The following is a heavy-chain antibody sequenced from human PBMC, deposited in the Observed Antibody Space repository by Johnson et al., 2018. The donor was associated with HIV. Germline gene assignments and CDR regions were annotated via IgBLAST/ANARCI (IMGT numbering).Heavy chain of an antibody. CDR3: AKSESGWYPIRAFDI. CDR2: IRYDGSNK. J-gene: IGHJ3*02. CDR1: GFIFSTYG. V-gene: IGHV3-30*02. Sequence: LVESGGGVVQPGGSLRLSCAASGFIFSTYGMHWVRQAPGKGLEWVAFIRYDGSNKYYVDSVKGRFTISRDNSKNTLYLQMNSLRAEDTAMYYCAKSESGWYPIRAFDIWGQGTMVTVSS. D-gene: IGHD6-19*01.